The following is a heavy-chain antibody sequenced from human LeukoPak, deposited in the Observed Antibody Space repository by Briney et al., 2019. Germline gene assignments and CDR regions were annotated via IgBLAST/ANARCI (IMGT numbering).Heavy chain of an antibody. J-gene: IGHJ5*02. CDR1: GYTFTSYY. CDR3: ARVTSLIVVVPAPFDP. D-gene: IGHD2-2*01. V-gene: IGHV1-46*01. CDR2: INPSGGST. Sequence: ASVKVSCKASGYTFTSYYMHWVRQAPGQGLEWMGIINPSGGSTSYAQKFQGRVTMTRDTSISTAYMELSRLRSDDTAVYYCARVTSLIVVVPAPFDPWGQGTLVTVSS.